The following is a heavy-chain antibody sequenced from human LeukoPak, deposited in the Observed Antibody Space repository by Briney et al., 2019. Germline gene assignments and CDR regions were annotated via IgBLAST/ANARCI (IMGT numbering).Heavy chain of an antibody. V-gene: IGHV3-23*01. CDR2: ISGSGDRG. Sequence: GGSLRLSCAAPGFTFSSYAMSWVRQAPGKGLEWVSGISGSGDRGNYADSVKGRFTISRDISKNTLYLQMNSLRAEDTAVYYCAKGPKQLLVGSRGYYFDYWGQGTLVTVSS. D-gene: IGHD6-13*01. CDR3: AKGPKQLLVGSRGYYFDY. CDR1: GFTFSSYA. J-gene: IGHJ4*02.